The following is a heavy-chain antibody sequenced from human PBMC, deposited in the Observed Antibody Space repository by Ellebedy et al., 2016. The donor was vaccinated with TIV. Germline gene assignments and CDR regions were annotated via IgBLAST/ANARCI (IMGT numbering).Heavy chain of an antibody. D-gene: IGHD3-10*01. J-gene: IGHJ4*02. Sequence: GESLKISXAASGFTFSSYAMHWVRQAPGKGLEWVAVISYDGSNKYYADSVKGRFTISRDNSKNTLYLQMNSLRAEDTAVYYCARDGLPFGELLGYFDYWGQGTLVTVSS. V-gene: IGHV3-30*04. CDR1: GFTFSSYA. CDR2: ISYDGSNK. CDR3: ARDGLPFGELLGYFDY.